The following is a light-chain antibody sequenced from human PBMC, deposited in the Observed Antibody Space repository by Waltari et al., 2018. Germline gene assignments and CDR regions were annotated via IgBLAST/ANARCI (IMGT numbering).Light chain of an antibody. J-gene: IGKJ1*01. CDR2: APS. CDR3: QNHERLPAV. Sequence: IVLTQSPGTLSLSPGERATLSCRASQSISRYLAWYQQKPGQAPRLLIYAPSIRATCIPDRFSGSGSGTDFSLTISSLEPEDFAVYFCQNHERLPAVFGQGTKVEIK. V-gene: IGKV3-20*01. CDR1: QSISRY.